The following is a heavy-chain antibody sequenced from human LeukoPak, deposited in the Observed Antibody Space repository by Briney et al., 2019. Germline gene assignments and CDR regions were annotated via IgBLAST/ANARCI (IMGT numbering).Heavy chain of an antibody. CDR3: ARVGPPRRDHYYPSPGDYLPVFEI. J-gene: IGHJ3*02. CDR1: GTTFGLSA. Sequence: SVKVSCKVSGTTFGLSAICWVRQAPGQGLQWMGGSIPIFSRADYAQKFQDRITISWDASTGTDYMELRSLTFDDTAVYYCARVGPPRRDHYYPSPGDYLPVFEIWGHGTMVTVSS. CDR2: SIPIFSRA. D-gene: IGHD3-22*01. V-gene: IGHV1-69*13.